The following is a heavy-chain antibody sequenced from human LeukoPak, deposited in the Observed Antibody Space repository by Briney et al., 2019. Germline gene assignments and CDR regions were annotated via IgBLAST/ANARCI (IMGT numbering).Heavy chain of an antibody. CDR1: GFTFSSYA. V-gene: IGHV3-30*04. Sequence: SGGSLRLSCAASGFTFSSYAMHWVRQAPGKGLEWVAVISCDGSNKYYADSVKGRFTISRDNSKNTLYLQMNSLRAEDTAVYYCAREVAVAEPYYFDYWGQGTLATVSS. CDR2: ISCDGSNK. D-gene: IGHD6-19*01. CDR3: AREVAVAEPYYFDY. J-gene: IGHJ4*02.